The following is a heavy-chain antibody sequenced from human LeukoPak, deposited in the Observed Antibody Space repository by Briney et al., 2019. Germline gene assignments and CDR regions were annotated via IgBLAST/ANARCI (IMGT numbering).Heavy chain of an antibody. D-gene: IGHD5-18*01. CDR3: AKGNGYSYGRYYFDY. Sequence: GGSLRLSCAASGFTFSSYSMNWVRQAPGKGLEWVSAITASGGNTYYADSVKGRFTISRDNSKDTLYLQVNSLRAENTAVYYCAKGNGYSYGRYYFDYWGQGTLVTVSS. J-gene: IGHJ4*02. CDR1: GFTFSSYS. CDR2: ITASGGNT. V-gene: IGHV3-23*01.